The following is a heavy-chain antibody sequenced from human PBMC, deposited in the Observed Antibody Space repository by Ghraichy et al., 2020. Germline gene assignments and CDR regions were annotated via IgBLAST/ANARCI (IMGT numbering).Heavy chain of an antibody. Sequence: GGSLRLSCAASGFTFSSSAMSWVRQAPGKGLEWVSAISGSGGSTYYADSVKGRFTISRDNSKNTLYLQMNSLTAEDTAIYYCAKDPYCSGGSCYSFIVWGQGTLVTVSS. CDR2: ISGSGGST. CDR3: AKDPYCSGGSCYSFIV. CDR1: GFTFSSSA. D-gene: IGHD2-15*01. J-gene: IGHJ4*02. V-gene: IGHV3-23*01.